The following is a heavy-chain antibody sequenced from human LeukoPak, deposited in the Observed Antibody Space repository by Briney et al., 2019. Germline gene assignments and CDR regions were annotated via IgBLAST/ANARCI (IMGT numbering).Heavy chain of an antibody. D-gene: IGHD3-3*01. CDR2: INHSGST. V-gene: IGHV4-34*01. J-gene: IGHJ5*02. CDR3: ARRRFLERLLYSWFDP. Sequence: TPSEPLSLTCAVYGGSFSGYYWSWIRQPPGKGLEWIGEINHSGSTNYNPSLKSRVTISVDTSKNQFSLKLSSVTAADTAVYYCARRRFLERLLYSWFDPWGQGTLVTVSS. CDR1: GGSFSGYY.